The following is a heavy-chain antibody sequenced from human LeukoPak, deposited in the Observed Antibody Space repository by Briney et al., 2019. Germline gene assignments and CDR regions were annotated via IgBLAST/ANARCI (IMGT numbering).Heavy chain of an antibody. Sequence: PGGSLRLSCADSGFTFNNYAMSWVRQAPGKGLEWVSGISGSGGKTYYADSVKGRFTISRDNSKNTFYLQMNTLRAEDTAVYYCAKRAAAGPDDWFDPWGREPWSPSPQ. CDR2: ISGSGGKT. D-gene: IGHD6-13*01. V-gene: IGHV3-23*01. J-gene: IGHJ5*02. CDR1: GFTFNNYA. CDR3: AKRAAAGPDDWFDP.